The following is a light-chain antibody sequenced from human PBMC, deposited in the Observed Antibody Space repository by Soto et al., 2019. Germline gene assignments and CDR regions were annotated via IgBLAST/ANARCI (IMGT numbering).Light chain of an antibody. CDR1: RGISHY. J-gene: IGKJ4*01. V-gene: IGKV1-17*03. CDR2: GAS. CDR3: LQHNTYPLS. Sequence: DIQMTQSPSAMSASVGDRVTITCRASRGISHYLAWFQQRPGKVPKRLIYGASTLESGVPSRFSGSGSGTEVTLTISSRQPEDFATDYCLQHNTYPLSFGGGTKVAMK.